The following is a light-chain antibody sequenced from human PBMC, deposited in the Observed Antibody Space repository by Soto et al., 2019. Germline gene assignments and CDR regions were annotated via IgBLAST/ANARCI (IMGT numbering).Light chain of an antibody. V-gene: IGKV1-9*01. CDR2: GAS. J-gene: IGKJ1*01. CDR1: PAIASF. Sequence: IQLTQAPSTLSASVGDRATIPCRASPAIASFLAWYQQKPGTAPKILIYGASTLQSGVPSRFSGSRSGTDYTLTIASLQPEDVETYYCLQLNGSTWTFGQGTKVDIK. CDR3: LQLNGSTWT.